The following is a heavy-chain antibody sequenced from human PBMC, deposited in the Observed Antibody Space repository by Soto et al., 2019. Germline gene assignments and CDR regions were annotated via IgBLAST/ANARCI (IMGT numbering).Heavy chain of an antibody. CDR1: GGSISSSSYY. CDR2: IYYSGST. J-gene: IGHJ5*02. D-gene: IGHD6-19*01. Sequence: KTSETLSLTCTVSGGSISSSSYYWGWIRQPPGKGLEWIGSIYYSGSTYYNPSLKSRVTISVDTSKNQFSLKLSSVTAADTAVYYCARLAGIAVGLSARWFDPWGQGTLVTVSS. CDR3: ARLAGIAVGLSARWFDP. V-gene: IGHV4-39*01.